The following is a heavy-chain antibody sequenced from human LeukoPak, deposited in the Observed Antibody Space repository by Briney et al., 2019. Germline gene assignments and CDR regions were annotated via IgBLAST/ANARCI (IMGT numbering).Heavy chain of an antibody. CDR3: TRDLRKWLRFRFAFDI. V-gene: IGHV3-49*04. Sequence: GGSLRLSCAASGFTFSSYAMSWVRQAPGKGLEWVGFIRSKTYGETTEYAASVKGRFTISRDDSNSIAYLQMNSLKTEDTAVYFCTRDLRKWLRFRFAFDIWGQGTMVTVSS. J-gene: IGHJ3*02. CDR2: IRSKTYGETT. D-gene: IGHD5-12*01. CDR1: GFTFSSYA.